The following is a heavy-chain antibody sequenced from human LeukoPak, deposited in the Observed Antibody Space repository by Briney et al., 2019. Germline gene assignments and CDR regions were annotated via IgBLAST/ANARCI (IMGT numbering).Heavy chain of an antibody. J-gene: IGHJ4*02. D-gene: IGHD3-3*01. CDR1: GFTFSGSA. Sequence: GGSLRLSCAASGFTFSGSAMHWVRQASGKGLEWVGRIKSKTDGGTTDYAAPVKGRFTISRDDSKNTLYLQMNSLKTEDTAVYYCTTDTVSAFWSGGYWGQGTLVTVSS. CDR3: TTDTVSAFWSGGY. V-gene: IGHV3-15*01. CDR2: IKSKTDGGTT.